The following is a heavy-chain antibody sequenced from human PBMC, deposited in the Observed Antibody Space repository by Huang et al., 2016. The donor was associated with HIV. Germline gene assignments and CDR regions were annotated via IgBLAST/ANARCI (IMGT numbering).Heavy chain of an antibody. D-gene: IGHD2-15*01. Sequence: QVQLVESGGGVVQPGTSLRLCCAASGFLFSNFGMHWVRQAPGKGLEWVAVSSYDGRSDRYSESVKGRFTISRDNDKNTLSLEMNRLRHDDTAVYYCAKESRWFSDFDQWGQGTLVTVSS. CDR2: SSYDGRSD. CDR3: AKESRWFSDFDQ. V-gene: IGHV3-30*18. J-gene: IGHJ5*02. CDR1: GFLFSNFG.